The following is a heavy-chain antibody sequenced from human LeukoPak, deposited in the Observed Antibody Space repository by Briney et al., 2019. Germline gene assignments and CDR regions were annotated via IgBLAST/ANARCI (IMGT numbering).Heavy chain of an antibody. Sequence: SETLSLTCTVSGGSISSGGYYWSWIRQHPGKGLEWIGYIYYSGSTYYNPSLKSRVTISVDTSKNQFSLKLSSVTAADTAVYYCARGSDYVTPYYFDYWGQGTLVTVSS. D-gene: IGHD4-17*01. J-gene: IGHJ4*02. CDR3: ARGSDYVTPYYFDY. CDR1: GGSISSGGYY. V-gene: IGHV4-31*03. CDR2: IYYSGST.